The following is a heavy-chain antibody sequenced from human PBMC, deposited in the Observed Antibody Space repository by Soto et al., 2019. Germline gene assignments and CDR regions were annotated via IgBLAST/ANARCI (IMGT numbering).Heavy chain of an antibody. J-gene: IGHJ4*02. Sequence: GGSLRLSCAASGFTFSSYAMSWVRQAPGKGLEWVSAISGSGGSTYYADSVKGRFTISRDNSKNTLYLQMNSLRTEDTAVYYCASPVLRYFDWSEDYWGQGTLVTVSS. CDR2: ISGSGGST. V-gene: IGHV3-23*01. D-gene: IGHD3-9*01. CDR1: GFTFSSYA. CDR3: ASPVLRYFDWSEDY.